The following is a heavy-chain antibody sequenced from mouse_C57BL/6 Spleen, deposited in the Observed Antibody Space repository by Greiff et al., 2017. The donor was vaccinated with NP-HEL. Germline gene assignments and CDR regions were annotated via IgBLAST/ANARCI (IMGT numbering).Heavy chain of an antibody. Sequence: VQLQQSGAELVRPGASVTLSCKASGYTFTDYEMHWVKQTPVHGLEWIGAIDPETGGTAYNQKFKGKAILTADKSSSTAYMELRSLTSEDSAVYYCTRDGSSRWFAYWGKGTLVTVSA. CDR3: TRDGSSRWFAY. CDR1: GYTFTDYE. J-gene: IGHJ3*01. V-gene: IGHV1-15*01. D-gene: IGHD1-1*01. CDR2: IDPETGGT.